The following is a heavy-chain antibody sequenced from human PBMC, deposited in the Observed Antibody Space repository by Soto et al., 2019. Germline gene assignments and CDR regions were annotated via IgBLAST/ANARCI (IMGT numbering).Heavy chain of an antibody. CDR2: IIPNSGGT. J-gene: IGHJ4*02. Sequence: ASVKVSCKASGYTFTGYYMHWVRQAPGQVLEWMGWIIPNSGGTNYAQKFQVRVTMTRDTSISTAYIVLSRLRSDDTAVYYCGRGTMITFGGVIGNGYEYWGQGTLVTVSS. CDR1: GYTFTGYY. V-gene: IGHV1-2*02. D-gene: IGHD3-16*02. CDR3: GRGTMITFGGVIGNGYEY.